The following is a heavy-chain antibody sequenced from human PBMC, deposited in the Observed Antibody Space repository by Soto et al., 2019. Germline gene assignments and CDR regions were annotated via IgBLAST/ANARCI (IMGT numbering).Heavy chain of an antibody. J-gene: IGHJ6*02. CDR2: IIPIFGTA. D-gene: IGHD2-15*01. CDR1: GGTFSSYA. V-gene: IGHV1-69*01. CDR3: VRAADCSGGSCYSYGMDV. Sequence: QVQLVQSGAEVKKPGSSVKVSCKASGGTFSSYAISWVRQAPGQGLEWMGGIIPIFGTANYAQKFQGRVTITADESTSTAYMELSSLRSEDTAVYYCVRAADCSGGSCYSYGMDVWGQGTTVTVSS.